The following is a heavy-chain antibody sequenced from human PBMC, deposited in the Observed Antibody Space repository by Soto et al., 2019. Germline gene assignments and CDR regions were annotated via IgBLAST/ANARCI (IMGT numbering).Heavy chain of an antibody. CDR3: TKRLLRGTTLSVLDY. CDR2: LSYDGSKE. Sequence: GGSLRLSCAASGFTFSSFGMHWVRQAPGKGLEWVALLSYDGSKEYYADSVKGRFSVSRDNSKNTLYLQMNSLRVEDTAVYFCTKRLLRGTTLSVLDYWGRGTLVTVSS. V-gene: IGHV3-30*18. J-gene: IGHJ4*02. D-gene: IGHD4-17*01. CDR1: GFTFSSFG.